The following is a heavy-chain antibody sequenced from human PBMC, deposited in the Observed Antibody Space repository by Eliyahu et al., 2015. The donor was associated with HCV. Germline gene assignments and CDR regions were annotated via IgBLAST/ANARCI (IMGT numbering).Heavy chain of an antibody. V-gene: IGHV1-24*01. Sequence: QVQLVQSGAEVKKPGASVXVSCKVSGYTLTXLSMHWVRQAPGKGLEWMGGFDPEDGETIYAQKFQGRVTMTEDTXTDTAYMELSSLRSEDTAVYYCATGGLRRLPRYYYYGMDVWGQGTTVTVSS. CDR2: FDPEDGET. J-gene: IGHJ6*02. CDR3: ATGGLRRLPRYYYYGMDV. D-gene: IGHD4-17*01. CDR1: GYTLTXLS.